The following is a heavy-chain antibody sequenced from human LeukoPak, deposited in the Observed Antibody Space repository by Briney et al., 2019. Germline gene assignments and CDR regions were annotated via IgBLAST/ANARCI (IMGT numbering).Heavy chain of an antibody. V-gene: IGHV3-30-3*01. CDR2: TSYDGNNK. J-gene: IGHJ6*02. Sequence: GRSLRVSCAASGFTFASYAMHWVRQAPGKGLEWVAVTSYDGNNKYYAESVKGRFTISRDNSKNTIYLQMNSLRAEDTALYFCARDTGTYYDFWGSYLSYGMDVWGQGTTVAVSS. CDR3: ARDTGTYYDFWGSYLSYGMDV. CDR1: GFTFASYA. D-gene: IGHD3-3*01.